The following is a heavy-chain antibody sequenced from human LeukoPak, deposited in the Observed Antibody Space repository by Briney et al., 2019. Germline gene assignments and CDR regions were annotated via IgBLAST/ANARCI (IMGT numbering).Heavy chain of an antibody. CDR2: INHSGST. D-gene: IGHD6-25*01. CDR1: GGSFSGYY. CDR3: ARRGRFDP. V-gene: IGHV4-34*01. J-gene: IGHJ5*02. Sequence: PSETLSLTCAVYGGSFSGYYWSWIRQPPGKGLEWIGEINHSGSTNYNPSLKSRVTISVDTSKNQFSLKLSSVTAAETAVYYCARRGRFDPWGQGTLVTVSS.